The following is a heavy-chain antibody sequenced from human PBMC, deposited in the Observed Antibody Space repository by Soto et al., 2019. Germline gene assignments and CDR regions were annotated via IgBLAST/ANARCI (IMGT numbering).Heavy chain of an antibody. D-gene: IGHD6-19*01. V-gene: IGHV4-4*02. J-gene: IGHJ4*02. CDR1: GGSISSSNW. CDR3: AKGRGSGWAWYFDN. CDR2: IYHSGST. Sequence: SETLSLTCAVSGGSISSSNWWSWVRQPPGKGLEWIGEIYHSGSTNYNPSLKSRVTISVDKSKNQFSLKLSSVTAADTAVYYCAKGRGSGWAWYFDNWGQGTLVTVSS.